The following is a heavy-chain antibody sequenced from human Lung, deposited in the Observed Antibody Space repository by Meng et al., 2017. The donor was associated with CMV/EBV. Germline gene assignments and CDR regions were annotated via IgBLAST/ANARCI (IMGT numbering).Heavy chain of an antibody. V-gene: IGHV3-30*04. D-gene: IGHD2-21*01. J-gene: IGHJ4*02. CDR1: GFIFSAYT. CDR3: ARSNCGGDCAFDY. Sequence: GESLKISCAASGFIFSAYTMHWVRQAPGKGLEWVAVTSYDGSQKHYADSVKGRFTISRDNSKNTLYLQMNSLRAEDTAVYYCARSNCGGDCAFDYWGQGTPVTVSS. CDR2: TSYDGSQK.